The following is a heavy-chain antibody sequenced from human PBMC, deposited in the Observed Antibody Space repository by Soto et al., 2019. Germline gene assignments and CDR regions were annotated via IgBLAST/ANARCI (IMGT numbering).Heavy chain of an antibody. CDR2: IYYSGST. V-gene: IGHV4-59*01. CDR3: ARAEGYYDSSGPGAFDI. J-gene: IGHJ3*02. CDR1: GGSISSYY. Sequence: PSETLSLTCTVSGGSISSYYWSWIRQPPGKGLEWIGYIYYSGSTNYNPSLKSRVTISVDTSKNQFSLKLSSVTAADTAVYYCARAEGYYDSSGPGAFDIWGQGTMVTVS. D-gene: IGHD3-22*01.